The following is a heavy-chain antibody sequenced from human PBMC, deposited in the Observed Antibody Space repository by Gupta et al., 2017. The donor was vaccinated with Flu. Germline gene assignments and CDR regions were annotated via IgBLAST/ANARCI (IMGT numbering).Heavy chain of an antibody. D-gene: IGHD6-13*01. CDR1: GGIFNFYA. V-gene: IGHV1-69*01. Sequence: QVQLVQSGAEVKKPGSSVKVSCKASGGIFNFYAVTWVRQAPRQGLEWMGVIIPVFGTKKYAPKFQGRVAITADESTNTAYIELSYLRSEDTAVYYCARGTGYTSRWYEEFYWGQGTLVTVSS. J-gene: IGHJ4*02. CDR3: ARGTGYTSRWYEEFY. CDR2: IIPVFGTK.